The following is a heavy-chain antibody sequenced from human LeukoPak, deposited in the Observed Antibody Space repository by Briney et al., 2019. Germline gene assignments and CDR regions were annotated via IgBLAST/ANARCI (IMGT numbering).Heavy chain of an antibody. D-gene: IGHD1-26*01. V-gene: IGHV3-48*03. CDR3: ARDLPTGTYRAYFDN. J-gene: IGHJ4*02. Sequence: GSLRLSCAGSGFIFSNYEMNWVRQAPGKGLEWVSYISSTGSDIYYADSVKGRFTISRDNAENSLYLQMNSLRAEDTAVYYCARDLPTGTYRAYFDNWGQGTLVTVSS. CDR2: ISSTGSDI. CDR1: GFIFSNYE.